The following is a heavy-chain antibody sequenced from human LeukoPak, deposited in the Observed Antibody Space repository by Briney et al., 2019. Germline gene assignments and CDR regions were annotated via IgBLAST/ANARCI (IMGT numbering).Heavy chain of an antibody. V-gene: IGHV3-30*02. CDR3: ARDRTKRFGEFYLEY. CDR2: IAYDGSNK. Sequence: GGSLRLSLAASGFSFSVYVMHWVRQAPGPGPAWVASIAYDGSNKYHADSVQGRFTISRDNSKNTVFLQMNSLRAEDTAVYYCARDRTKRFGEFYLEYWGQGTLVTVSS. CDR1: GFSFSVYV. J-gene: IGHJ4*02. D-gene: IGHD3-10*01.